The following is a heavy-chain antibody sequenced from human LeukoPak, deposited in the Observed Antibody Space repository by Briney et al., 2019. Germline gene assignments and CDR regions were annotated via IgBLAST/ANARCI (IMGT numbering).Heavy chain of an antibody. Sequence: ASVKVSCKASGYTFTSYGISWVRQAPGQGLEWMGWISTYNGNTNYAQNLQGRVTMTTDTSTSTAYMELRSLRSDDTAVYFCARAASGSGWYGGEYWGQGTLVTVSS. CDR2: ISTYNGNT. J-gene: IGHJ4*02. D-gene: IGHD6-19*01. V-gene: IGHV1-18*01. CDR1: GYTFTSYG. CDR3: ARAASGSGWYGGEY.